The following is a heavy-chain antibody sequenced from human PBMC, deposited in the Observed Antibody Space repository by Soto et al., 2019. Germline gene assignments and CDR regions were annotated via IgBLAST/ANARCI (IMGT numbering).Heavy chain of an antibody. CDR2: ISGGT. Sequence: DVQLVESGGGLLQPGGSLRLSCAASGFIFSAFDMSWVRQAPGKGLEWVSSISGGTYYADSVKGRLTIHRDNSKNTLYVQMNGLRAEDTAVYYSALGVPGGPLGHWGQGTLVTVSS. CDR1: GFIFSAFD. D-gene: IGHD3-10*01. V-gene: IGHV3-23*04. CDR3: ALGVPGGPLGH. J-gene: IGHJ4*02.